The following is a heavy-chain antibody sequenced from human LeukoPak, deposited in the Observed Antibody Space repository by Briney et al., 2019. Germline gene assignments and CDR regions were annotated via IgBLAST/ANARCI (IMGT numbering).Heavy chain of an antibody. V-gene: IGHV1-2*02. J-gene: IGHJ3*02. Sequence: ASVKVSCKASGYTFTGYYMHWVRQAPGQGLEWVGWINPNSGGTNYAQKFQGRVTMTRDTSISTAHMELSRLRSDDTAVYYCARQQWLVNAFDIWGQGTMVTVSS. D-gene: IGHD6-19*01. CDR2: INPNSGGT. CDR1: GYTFTGYY. CDR3: ARQQWLVNAFDI.